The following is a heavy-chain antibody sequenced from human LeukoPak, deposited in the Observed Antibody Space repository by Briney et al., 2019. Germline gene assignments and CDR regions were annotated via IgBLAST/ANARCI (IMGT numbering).Heavy chain of an antibody. J-gene: IGHJ3*02. D-gene: IGHD3-16*02. CDR2: IYYSGST. CDR3: ARSYDYVWGSYQSSAFDI. V-gene: IGHV4-39*07. Sequence: PSETLSLTCTVSGGSISSSSYYWGWIRQPPGKGLEWIGSIYYSGSTYYNPSLKSRVTISVDTSKNQFSLKLSSVTAADTAVYYCARSYDYVWGSYQSSAFDIWGQGTMVTVSS. CDR1: GGSISSSSYY.